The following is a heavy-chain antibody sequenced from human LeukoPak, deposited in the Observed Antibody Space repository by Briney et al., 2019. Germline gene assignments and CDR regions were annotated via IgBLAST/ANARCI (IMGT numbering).Heavy chain of an antibody. CDR1: GGSISSSSYY. J-gene: IGHJ6*03. Sequence: SETLSLTCTVSGGSISSSSYYWGWIRQPPGKGLEWIGSIYYSGSTYYNPSLKSRVTISVDTSKNQLSLKLSSVTAADTAVYYCALGYCSSTSCYIAQDYYMDVWGKGTTVTVSS. CDR3: ALGYCSSTSCYIAQDYYMDV. CDR2: IYYSGST. V-gene: IGHV4-39*01. D-gene: IGHD2-2*02.